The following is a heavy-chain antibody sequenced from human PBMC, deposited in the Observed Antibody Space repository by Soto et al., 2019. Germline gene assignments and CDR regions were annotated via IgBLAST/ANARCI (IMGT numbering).Heavy chain of an antibody. Sequence: LRLSCGASGISFSRCLMSWVRQAPGKGLEWVASISQDGTDTDYVDSVKGRFAISGDNPKNSLYLQMNSLRADDTAVYYCARDPLSYGDYAQTYWYFDLWGRGTRVTVSS. CDR2: ISQDGTDT. D-gene: IGHD4-17*01. J-gene: IGHJ2*01. CDR1: GISFSRCL. V-gene: IGHV3-7*01. CDR3: ARDPLSYGDYAQTYWYFDL.